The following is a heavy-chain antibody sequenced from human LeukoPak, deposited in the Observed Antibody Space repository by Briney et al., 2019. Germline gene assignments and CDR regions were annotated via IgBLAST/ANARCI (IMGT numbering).Heavy chain of an antibody. CDR1: GFTVSSNY. J-gene: IGHJ4*02. Sequence: PGGSLRLSCAASGFTVSSNYMSWVRQAPGKGLEWLSVIYVGGSTFYADSVKGRFTISRDNPKNTLYLQMNSLRADDTAVYYCARDHRNAGVFDYWGQGTLVTVSS. V-gene: IGHV3-53*01. D-gene: IGHD2-2*01. CDR3: ARDHRNAGVFDY. CDR2: IYVGGST.